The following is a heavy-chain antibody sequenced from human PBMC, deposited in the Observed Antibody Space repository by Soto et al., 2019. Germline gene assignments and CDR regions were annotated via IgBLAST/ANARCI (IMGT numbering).Heavy chain of an antibody. V-gene: IGHV3-23*01. Sequence: EVQLLESGGGLVQPGGSLRLSCAASGFTVSSYAMSWVRQAPGKGLEWVSAISGSGSTYSADSVKGRFTISRDGSKNTVYLEMNSLRAEDTAVYYCAKALRFTFTTGYYMDVWGRGTTVTVSS. CDR2: ISGSGST. CDR3: AKALRFTFTTGYYMDV. D-gene: IGHD3-16*01. CDR1: GFTVSSYA. J-gene: IGHJ6*03.